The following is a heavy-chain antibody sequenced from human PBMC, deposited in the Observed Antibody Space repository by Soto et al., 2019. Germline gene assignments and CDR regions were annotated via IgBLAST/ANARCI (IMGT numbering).Heavy chain of an antibody. V-gene: IGHV4-39*01. CDR3: ARHRYRRSFDY. CDR2: IYYSGST. CDR1: GGSISSSSYY. D-gene: IGHD1-1*01. Sequence: QLQLQESGPGLVKPSETLSLTCTVSGGSISSSSYYWGWIRQPPGKGLEWIGSIYYSGSTYYNPSLKSRVTISVDTSKNQFSLKLSSVTAADTAVYYCARHRYRRSFDYWGQGTLVTVSS. J-gene: IGHJ4*02.